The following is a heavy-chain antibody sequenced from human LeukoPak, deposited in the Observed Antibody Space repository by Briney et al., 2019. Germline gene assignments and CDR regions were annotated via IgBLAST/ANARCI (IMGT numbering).Heavy chain of an antibody. CDR2: IVSSSRYV. CDR1: GFTFSSYN. CDR3: ARELGGNLGLDY. J-gene: IGHJ4*02. D-gene: IGHD4-23*01. Sequence: GGSLRLSRAASGFTFSSYNMNWVRQAPGKGLEWVSSIVSSSRYVFYADSVKGRFTISRDNAKNSLYLQMNSLRAEDTAVYYCARELGGNLGLDYWGQGTLVTVSS. V-gene: IGHV3-21*01.